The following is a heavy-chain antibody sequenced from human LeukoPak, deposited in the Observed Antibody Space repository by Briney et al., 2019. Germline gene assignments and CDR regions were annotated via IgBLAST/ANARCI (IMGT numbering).Heavy chain of an antibody. Sequence: PGGSLRLSCAASGFSLSSYAMNWVRQAPGQGLEWVSALTGSGANTYYADSVKGRFTISRDNSKNTLYLQMNSLRAEDMAVYYCARSPAALDYWGQGTLVTVSS. J-gene: IGHJ4*02. CDR3: ARSPAALDY. D-gene: IGHD6-13*01. V-gene: IGHV3-23*01. CDR1: GFSLSSYA. CDR2: LTGSGANT.